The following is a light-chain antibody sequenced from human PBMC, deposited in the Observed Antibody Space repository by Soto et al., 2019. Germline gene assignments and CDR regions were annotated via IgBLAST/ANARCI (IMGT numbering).Light chain of an antibody. Sequence: DIQMPQSPSTLSASVGDRVAITFRASQSIGSWVAWYQQKPGKAPKVLISKASTLESGVPARFSGSGSGTEFTLTISSLQPDDVATYYCQLYNSYLWRFGQGTKVDI. CDR1: QSIGSW. CDR2: KAS. V-gene: IGKV1-5*03. CDR3: QLYNSYLWR. J-gene: IGKJ1*01.